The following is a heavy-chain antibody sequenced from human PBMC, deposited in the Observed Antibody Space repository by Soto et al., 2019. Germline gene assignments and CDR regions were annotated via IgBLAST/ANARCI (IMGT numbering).Heavy chain of an antibody. CDR1: GGTFCNFV. J-gene: IGHJ4*02. V-gene: IGHV1-69*13. D-gene: IGHD2-21*01. Sequence: SVKVSCKASGGTFCNFVISWVRQAPGQGLEWMGGNIPIFGTANYAQKFQGRVTIIADESTGTTYMELTNLRSEDTAVYYCARAPILVGETTYENYFDYWGQGTLVTVSS. CDR2: NIPIFGTA. CDR3: ARAPILVGETTYENYFDY.